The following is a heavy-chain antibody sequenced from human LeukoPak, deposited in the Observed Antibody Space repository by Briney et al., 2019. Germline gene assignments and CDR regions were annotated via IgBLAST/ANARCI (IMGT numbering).Heavy chain of an antibody. CDR3: ARGRGVYYYDSSGPTGLYYYMDV. CDR1: GGSISNSC. D-gene: IGHD3-22*01. J-gene: IGHJ6*03. V-gene: IGHV4-4*07. Sequence: SETLSLTCTVSGGSISNSCWNWIRQPAGKGLEWIGRISTTGSTNYNPSLKSRVTISVDTSKNQFSLKLSSVTAADTAVYYCARGRGVYYYDSSGPTGLYYYMDVWGKGTTVTVSS. CDR2: ISTTGST.